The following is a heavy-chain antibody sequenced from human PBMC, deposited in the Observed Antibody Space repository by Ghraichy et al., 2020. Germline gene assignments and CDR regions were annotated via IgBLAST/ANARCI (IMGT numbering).Heavy chain of an antibody. J-gene: IGHJ4*02. Sequence: SETLSLTCAVSGGSISSGGYSWSWIRQPPGKGLEWIGRIYISGSTNYNPSLKSRVTMSVDTSKKQFSLRLRSVTAADTAVYYCARDQGDSGGYYHDYWGQGTLVTVSS. CDR1: GGSISSGGYS. CDR2: IYISGST. CDR3: ARDQGDSGGYYHDY. D-gene: IGHD3-22*01. V-gene: IGHV4-61*08.